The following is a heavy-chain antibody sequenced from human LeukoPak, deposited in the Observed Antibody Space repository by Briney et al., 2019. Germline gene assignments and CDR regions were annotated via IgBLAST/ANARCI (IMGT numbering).Heavy chain of an antibody. V-gene: IGHV3-21*01. J-gene: IGHJ4*02. Sequence: PGGSLRLSCAASGFTFSSYSMNWVRQAPGKGLEWVSSISSSSSYIYYADSVKGRFTISRDNAKNSLYLQMNSLRAEDTAVYYCARDRYYYDSSGYYIDYWGQGTLVTVSS. CDR1: GFTFSSYS. CDR3: ARDRYYYDSSGYYIDY. D-gene: IGHD3-22*01. CDR2: ISSSSSYI.